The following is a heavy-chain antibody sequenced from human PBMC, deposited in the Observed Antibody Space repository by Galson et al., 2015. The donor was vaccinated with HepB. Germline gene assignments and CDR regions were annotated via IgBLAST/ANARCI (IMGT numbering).Heavy chain of an antibody. D-gene: IGHD6-6*01. CDR2: ISAYNGNT. J-gene: IGHJ4*02. CDR1: GYTFTSYG. V-gene: IGHV1-18*04. CDR3: ARDLWPAKLEQLALFDY. Sequence: SVKVSCKASGYTFTSYGISWVRQAPGQGLEWMGWISAYNGNTNYAQKLQGRVTMTTDTSTSTAYMELRSLRSDDTAVYYCARDLWPAKLEQLALFDYWGQGTLVTVSS.